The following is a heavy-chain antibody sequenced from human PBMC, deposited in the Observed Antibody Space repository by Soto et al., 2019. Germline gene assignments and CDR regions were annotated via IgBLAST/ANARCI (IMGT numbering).Heavy chain of an antibody. J-gene: IGHJ3*01. D-gene: IGHD6-19*01. CDR2: MSYDGGSK. CDR1: GFTFSSYT. V-gene: IGHV3-30-3*01. CDR3: ARPYSLGWSYAFDL. Sequence: QVQLVESGGGVVQPGRSLRLSCAGSGFTFSSYTMHWVRQAPGKGLEWVAVMSYDGGSKSYADSVKGRFTISRDDSISTLYLQVDSLRPEDTALYFCARPYSLGWSYAFDLWGQGTMVTVSS.